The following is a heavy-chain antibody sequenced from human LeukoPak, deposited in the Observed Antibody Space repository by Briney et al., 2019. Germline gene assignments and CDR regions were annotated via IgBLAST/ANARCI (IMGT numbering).Heavy chain of an antibody. CDR2: TRNKAYGYTT. Sequence: PGGSLRLSCEASGFSFSDHYMDWIRQAPGKGLEWVGRTRNKAYGYTTEYAASVRGRFTISRDDSKSSLYLQMNSLQTEDTAVYYCTRVHDISWSGSYFDNWGQGTLVTVSS. J-gene: IGHJ4*02. CDR1: GFSFSDHY. V-gene: IGHV3-72*01. D-gene: IGHD6-13*01. CDR3: TRVHDISWSGSYFDN.